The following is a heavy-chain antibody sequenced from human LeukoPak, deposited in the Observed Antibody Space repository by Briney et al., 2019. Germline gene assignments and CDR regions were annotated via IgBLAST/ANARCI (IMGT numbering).Heavy chain of an antibody. V-gene: IGHV4-59*11. Sequence: SETLSLTCTVSGGSIKSHYWSWIRQTPGKGLEWIGCIYESGSTYHDPSLKSRVTISVDMSKNQFSLKVSSVTAADTAVYYCARGGSSWSYAMDVWGQGTTVTISS. D-gene: IGHD6-13*01. J-gene: IGHJ6*02. CDR2: IYESGST. CDR1: GGSIKSHY. CDR3: ARGGSSWSYAMDV.